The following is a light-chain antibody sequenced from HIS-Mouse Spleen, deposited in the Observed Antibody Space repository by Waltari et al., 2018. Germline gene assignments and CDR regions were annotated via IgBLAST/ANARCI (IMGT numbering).Light chain of an antibody. CDR1: KLGDKY. V-gene: IGLV3-1*01. Sequence: SYELTQLPSVSVSPGQTASITCSGDKLGDKYACWYQQKPGQSPVLVIYQDSKRPSGIPERFSGSNSENTATLTISGTQAMDEADYYCQAWDSSTVVFGGGTKLTVL. CDR2: QDS. CDR3: QAWDSSTVV. J-gene: IGLJ2*01.